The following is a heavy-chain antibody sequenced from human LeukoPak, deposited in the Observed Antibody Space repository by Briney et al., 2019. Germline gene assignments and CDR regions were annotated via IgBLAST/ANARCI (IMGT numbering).Heavy chain of an antibody. CDR3: ARQSPLLDYGGPLDAFDI. CDR1: GGSFSGYY. Sequence: PSETLSLTCAVYGGSFSGYYWSWIRQPPGKGLEWIGEINHSGSTNYNPSLKSRVTISVDTSKNQFSLKLSSVTAADTAVYYCARQSPLLDYGGPLDAFDIWGQGTMVTVSS. D-gene: IGHD4-23*01. J-gene: IGHJ3*02. CDR2: INHSGST. V-gene: IGHV4-34*01.